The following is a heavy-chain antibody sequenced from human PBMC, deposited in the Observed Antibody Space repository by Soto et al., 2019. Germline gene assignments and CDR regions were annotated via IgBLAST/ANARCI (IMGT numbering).Heavy chain of an antibody. CDR2: IYPGDSDT. D-gene: IGHD4-17*01. CDR1: GYSFTSYW. J-gene: IGHJ6*02. V-gene: IGHV5-51*01. CDR3: ARHLFVTTATKPDYYYYYYGMDV. Sequence: GEALKISCKGSGYSFTSYWIGWVRQMPGKGLEWMGIIYPGDSDTRYSPSFQGQVTISADKSISTAYLQWSSLKASDTAMYYCARHLFVTTATKPDYYYYYYGMDVWGQGTTVTVSS.